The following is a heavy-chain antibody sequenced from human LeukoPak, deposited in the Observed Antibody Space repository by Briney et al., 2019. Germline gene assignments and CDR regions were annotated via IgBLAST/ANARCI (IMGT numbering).Heavy chain of an antibody. Sequence: PSETLSLTCAVYGGSFSGYYWSWIRQPPGKGLEWIGEINHSGSTNYNPSLKSRVTISVDTSKNQFSLKLSSVTAADTAVYYCAKGYGPTYYYYYMDVWGKGTTVTVSS. J-gene: IGHJ6*03. V-gene: IGHV4-34*01. CDR1: GGSFSGYY. CDR2: INHSGST. D-gene: IGHD5-18*01. CDR3: AKGYGPTYYYYYMDV.